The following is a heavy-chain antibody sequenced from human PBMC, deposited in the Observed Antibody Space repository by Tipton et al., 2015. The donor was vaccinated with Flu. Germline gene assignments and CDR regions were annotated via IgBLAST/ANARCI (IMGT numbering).Heavy chain of an antibody. CDR3: ARSTYYYGSGSADY. V-gene: IGHV4-38-2*01. CDR2: ISHSGRT. CDR1: DYSISSGYY. Sequence: TLSLTCAVSDYSISSGYYWGWIRQPPGNGLEWIGCISHSGRTYYNPSLKSRVTISVDTAKNQFSQRLSSVTAADTAVYYCARSTYYYGSGSADYWGQGTLVTVSS. J-gene: IGHJ4*02. D-gene: IGHD3-10*01.